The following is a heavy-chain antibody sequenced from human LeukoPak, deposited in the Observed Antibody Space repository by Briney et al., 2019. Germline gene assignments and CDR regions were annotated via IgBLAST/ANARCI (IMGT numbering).Heavy chain of an antibody. V-gene: IGHV4-30-4*01. CDR1: GGSLSSGDYY. D-gene: IGHD6-19*01. CDR2: IYYSGST. CDR3: ARDPGWAGDYAFDI. J-gene: IGHJ3*02. Sequence: PSQTLSLTCTVSGGSLSSGDYYWSWIRQPPGKGLVWIGYIYYSGSTYYNPSLKSRVTISVDTSKNQFSLKLSSVTAADTAVYYCARDPGWAGDYAFDIWGQGTMVTVSS.